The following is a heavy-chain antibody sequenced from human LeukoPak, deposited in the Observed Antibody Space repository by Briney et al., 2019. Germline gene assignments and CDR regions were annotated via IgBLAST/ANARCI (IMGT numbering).Heavy chain of an antibody. CDR1: GFTFSSSG. Sequence: PGRSLRLSCAASGFTFSSSGMHWVRQAPGKGLEWVAAIWYDGSNKYYADYVKGRYTISRDNSKNTVYLQMNSLKTEDTAVYYCARALYSKELFDPWGQGTLVTVSS. CDR2: IWYDGSNK. D-gene: IGHD6-13*01. V-gene: IGHV3-33*01. CDR3: ARALYSKELFDP. J-gene: IGHJ5*02.